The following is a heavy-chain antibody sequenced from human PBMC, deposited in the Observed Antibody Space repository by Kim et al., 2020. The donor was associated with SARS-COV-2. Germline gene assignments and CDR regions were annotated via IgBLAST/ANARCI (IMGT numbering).Heavy chain of an antibody. J-gene: IGHJ4*02. D-gene: IGHD3-10*01. CDR1: GFTFSSYA. CDR3: VKGGLYYYGSGND. Sequence: GGSLRLSCSASGFTFSSYAMHWVRQAPGKGLEYVSAISSNGGSTYYADSVKGRFTISRDNSKNTLYLQMSSLRAEDTAVYYCVKGGLYYYGSGNDWGQGTLVTVSS. V-gene: IGHV3-64D*06. CDR2: ISSNGGST.